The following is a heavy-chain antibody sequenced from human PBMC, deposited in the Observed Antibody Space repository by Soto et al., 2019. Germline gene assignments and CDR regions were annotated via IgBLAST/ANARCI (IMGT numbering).Heavy chain of an antibody. CDR3: ARSNSVIVLAAADIDIHA. Sequence: ASVKVSCKASGYTFTSYYMHWVRQAPGQGLEWMGIINPSGGSTSYAQKFQGRVTMTRDTSTSTVYMELSSLRSEDTAAYYCARSNSVIVLAAADIDIHARGDGTTVTVSS. D-gene: IGHD2-8*01. CDR1: GYTFTSYY. V-gene: IGHV1-46*01. CDR2: INPSGGST. J-gene: IGHJ6*04.